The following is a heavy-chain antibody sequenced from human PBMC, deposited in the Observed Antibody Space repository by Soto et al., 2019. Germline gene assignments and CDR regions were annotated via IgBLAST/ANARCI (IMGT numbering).Heavy chain of an antibody. D-gene: IGHD3-3*01. Sequence: QVHLQESGPGLVKPSQTLSLTCTVSGGFVNSVNNYWSWIRQPPGKGLEWLGYIFYTGSTYYNPSLWSTMTISTATSTTRVDLQLTSVTHTDTAVYYCARVPFSSFGVADRPVGWFDPWGQGTLETVS. CDR1: GGFVNSVNNY. CDR3: ARVPFSSFGVADRPVGWFDP. J-gene: IGHJ5*02. V-gene: IGHV4-30-4*01. CDR2: IFYTGST.